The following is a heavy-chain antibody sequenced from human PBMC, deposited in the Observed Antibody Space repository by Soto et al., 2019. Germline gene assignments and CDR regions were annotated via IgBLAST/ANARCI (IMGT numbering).Heavy chain of an antibody. D-gene: IGHD3-3*01. V-gene: IGHV4-59*01. CDR3: ARATIHDFWSGYYSPAQVWFDP. Sequence: SETLSLTCTVSGGSISSYYWSWIRQPPGKGLEWIGYIYYSGSTNYNPSLKSRVTISVDTSKNQFSLKLSSVTAADTAVYYCARATIHDFWSGYYSPAQVWFDPWGQGTLVTVSS. CDR1: GGSISSYY. J-gene: IGHJ5*02. CDR2: IYYSGST.